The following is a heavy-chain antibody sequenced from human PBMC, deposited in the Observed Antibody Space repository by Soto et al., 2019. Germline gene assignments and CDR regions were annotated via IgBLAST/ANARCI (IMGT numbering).Heavy chain of an antibody. CDR2: IYFGGTT. V-gene: IGHV4-59*08. CDR1: GGSISPNY. CDR3: ARLCGYFQALDS. Sequence: SETLSLTCTVSGGSISPNYWSWIRQPPGKGLEWIGYIYFGGTTMYNPSLKSRVTISVDTSKNQFSLQLTSVTAADTAVYYCARLCGYFQALDSWGQGTLVTVS. D-gene: IGHD3-22*01. J-gene: IGHJ4*02.